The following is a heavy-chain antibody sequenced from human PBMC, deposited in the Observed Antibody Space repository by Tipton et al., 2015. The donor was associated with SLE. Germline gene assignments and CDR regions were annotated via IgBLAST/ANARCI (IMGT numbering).Heavy chain of an antibody. CDR1: GGSISGHY. J-gene: IGHJ4*02. CDR2: IHYRGNT. CDR3: ARTIFDSWTGYHYYYFDF. V-gene: IGHV4-59*11. Sequence: TLSLTCTVSGGSISGHYWSWIRQPPGKRPEWVGYIHYRGNTNYNPSLKDRVTILVDTSQNQFSLTLYSVTAADAAVYYCARTIFDSWTGYHYYYFDFWGQGTMVTVSS. D-gene: IGHD3/OR15-3a*01.